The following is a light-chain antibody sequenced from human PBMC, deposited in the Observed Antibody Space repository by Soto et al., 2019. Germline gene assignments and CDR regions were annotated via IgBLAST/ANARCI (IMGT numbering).Light chain of an antibody. CDR1: QSISRW. CDR2: DGF. CDR3: QQYHTSWT. J-gene: IGKJ1*01. Sequence: DIQMTQSPSTLSASVGDIVTITCRASQSISRWLAWYQQKPGKAPNLLIHDGFSLESGVPSRFSGSGSGTEFTLTITSLQPDDFATYYCQQYHTSWTFGQGTRVEI. V-gene: IGKV1-5*01.